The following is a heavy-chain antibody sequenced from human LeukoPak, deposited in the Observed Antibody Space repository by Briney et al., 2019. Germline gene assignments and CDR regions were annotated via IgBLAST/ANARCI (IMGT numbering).Heavy chain of an antibody. CDR1: GFTFSSYS. CDR3: ARDGYCSSTSCYAFDI. Sequence: GGSLRLSCAASGFTFSSYSMNWVRQAPGKGLEWVSSISSSSYIYYADPVKGRFTISRDNAKNSLYLQMNSLRAEDTAVYYCARDGYCSSTSCYAFDIWDQGTMVTVSS. V-gene: IGHV3-21*01. CDR2: ISSSSYI. J-gene: IGHJ3*02. D-gene: IGHD2-2*01.